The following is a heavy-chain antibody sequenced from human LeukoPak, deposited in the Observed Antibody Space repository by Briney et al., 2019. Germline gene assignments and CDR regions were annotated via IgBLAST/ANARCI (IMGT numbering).Heavy chain of an antibody. Sequence: SETPSLTCAVYGGSFSGYYWSWIRQPPGKGLEWIGEINHSGSTNYNPSLESRVTISVDTSKNQFSLKLSSVTAADTAVYYCARAPLDQTTVTTCYFDYWGQGTLVTVSS. CDR1: GGSFSGYY. V-gene: IGHV4-34*01. D-gene: IGHD4-17*01. CDR2: INHSGST. CDR3: ARAPLDQTTVTTCYFDY. J-gene: IGHJ4*02.